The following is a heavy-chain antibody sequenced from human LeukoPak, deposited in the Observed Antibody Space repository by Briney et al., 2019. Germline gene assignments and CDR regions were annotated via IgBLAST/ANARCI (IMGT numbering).Heavy chain of an antibody. Sequence: SETLSLTCTVSGDSISNDYWSWIRQPAGKGLEWIGRIDSSGNTDYNPSLKSRLTMSVDTSKNQFSLKLSSVTAADTAVYYCAKDGGRGSSYLYNWFDPWGQGTLVTVSS. J-gene: IGHJ5*02. D-gene: IGHD6-6*01. CDR2: IDSSGNT. CDR3: AKDGGRGSSYLYNWFDP. V-gene: IGHV4-4*07. CDR1: GDSISNDY.